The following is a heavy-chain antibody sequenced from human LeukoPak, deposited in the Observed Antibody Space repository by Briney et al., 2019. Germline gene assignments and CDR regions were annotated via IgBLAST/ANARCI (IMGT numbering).Heavy chain of an antibody. V-gene: IGHV3-30-3*01. CDR1: GFTFSSYA. CDR2: ISYDGSNK. CDR3: ARDYDGFDP. Sequence: GGSLRLSCAASGFTFSSYAVHWVRQAPGKGLEWVAVISYDGSNKYYADSVKGRFTISRDNSKNTLYLQMNSLRAEDTAVYYCARDYDGFDPWGQGTLVTVSS. J-gene: IGHJ5*02. D-gene: IGHD3-22*01.